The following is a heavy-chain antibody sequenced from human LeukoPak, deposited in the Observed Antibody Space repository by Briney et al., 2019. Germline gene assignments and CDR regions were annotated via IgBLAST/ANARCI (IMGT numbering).Heavy chain of an antibody. CDR1: GGSISSSTYY. CDR3: ARGWWELQIDY. CDR2: IYYSGST. D-gene: IGHD1-26*01. Sequence: PSETLSLTCTVSGGSISSSTYYWGWIRQPPGKGLEWIGSIYYSGSTYYNPSLKSRVTISVDTSKNQFSLKLSSVTAADTAVYYCARGWWELQIDYWGQGTLVTVSS. J-gene: IGHJ4*02. V-gene: IGHV4-39*07.